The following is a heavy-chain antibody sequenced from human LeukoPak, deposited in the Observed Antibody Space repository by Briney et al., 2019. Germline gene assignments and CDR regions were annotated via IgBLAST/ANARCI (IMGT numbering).Heavy chain of an antibody. CDR2: IYTSGST. CDR3: ARDPGYSSGWLDY. V-gene: IGHV4-61*02. J-gene: IGHJ4*02. CDR1: GGSISSGSYY. D-gene: IGHD6-19*01. Sequence: SQTLSLTCTVSGGSISSGSYYWSWIRQPAGKGLEWIGRIYTSGSTNYNPSLKSRFTISVDTSKKQFSLKLSSVTAADTAVYYCARDPGYSSGWLDYWGQGTLVTVSS.